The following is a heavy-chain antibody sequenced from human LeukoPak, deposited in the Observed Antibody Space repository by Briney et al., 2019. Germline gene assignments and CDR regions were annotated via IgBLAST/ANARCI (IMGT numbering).Heavy chain of an antibody. J-gene: IGHJ4*02. D-gene: IGHD6-19*01. V-gene: IGHV3-15*01. CDR2: IKSKTDGGTA. Sequence: PGGSLRLSCAASGFTFSNAWMSWLRQAPGKGLEWVGRIKSKTDGGTADYAAAVKGRFTISRVDSENTLSLQMSSLKTDDTAVYYCTRDREVAGPDSWGQGTLVTVSS. CDR1: GFTFSNAW. CDR3: TRDREVAGPDS.